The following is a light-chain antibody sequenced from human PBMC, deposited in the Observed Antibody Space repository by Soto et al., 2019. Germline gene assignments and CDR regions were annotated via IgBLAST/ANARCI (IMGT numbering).Light chain of an antibody. Sequence: EIVMTQSPATLSVSPGERATLSCRASQSVSSNLAWYQQKPGQTPKLLIYVASTRATGIPARFSGSGSGTEFTLTISCLQSEDFVVYYCQQYNVWPLTFGGGTKVEFK. CDR3: QQYNVWPLT. CDR2: VAS. J-gene: IGKJ4*01. V-gene: IGKV3-15*01. CDR1: QSVSSN.